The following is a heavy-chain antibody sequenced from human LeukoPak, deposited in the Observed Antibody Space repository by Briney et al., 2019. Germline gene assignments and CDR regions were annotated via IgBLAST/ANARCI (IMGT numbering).Heavy chain of an antibody. V-gene: IGHV4-59*01. D-gene: IGHD4-23*01. J-gene: IGHJ4*02. CDR2: IDNGGST. CDR3: ARHPYAGNPLDY. Sequence: PSETLSLTCTVSGGSISSYYWTWIRQPPGKGLEWIGFIDNGGSTTYNPSLKSRVTISLDTSKHQFSLNLSSVTAAGTAVYHCARHPYAGNPLDYWGQGTLVTVSS. CDR1: GGSISSYY.